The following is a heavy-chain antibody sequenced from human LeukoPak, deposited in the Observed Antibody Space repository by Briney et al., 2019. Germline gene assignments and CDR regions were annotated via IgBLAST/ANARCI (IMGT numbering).Heavy chain of an antibody. J-gene: IGHJ4*02. CDR3: AKTTLTGTTLGFGFDY. CDR2: ISGSGGST. CDR1: GFTFSSYA. D-gene: IGHD1-7*01. Sequence: GGSLRLSCAASGFTFSSYAMSWVRQAPGKGLEWVSAISGSGGSTYYADSVKGRFTISRDNSNNTLYLQMNSLRAEDTAVYYCAKTTLTGTTLGFGFDYWGQGTLVTVSS. V-gene: IGHV3-23*01.